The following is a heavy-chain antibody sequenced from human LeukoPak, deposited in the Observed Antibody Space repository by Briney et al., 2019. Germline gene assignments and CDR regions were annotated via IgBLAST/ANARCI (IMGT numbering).Heavy chain of an antibody. J-gene: IGHJ4*03. V-gene: IGHV4-34*01. D-gene: IGHD2-15*01. CDR2: IDHRGIS. CDR1: GESFSAYF. Sequence: SETLSLTCAVHGESFSAYFWNWIRQVPGRGLEWIGEIDHRGISNYNPSLKSRATILVDTSNNRFSLSLAPVTAADTATYYCASRSLTLAAARCFDDWGQGTVVTVSS. CDR3: ASRSLTLAAARCFDD.